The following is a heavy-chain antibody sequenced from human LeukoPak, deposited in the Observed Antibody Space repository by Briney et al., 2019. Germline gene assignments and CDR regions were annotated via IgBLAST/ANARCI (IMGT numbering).Heavy chain of an antibody. CDR3: ARGLWMAPFDY. CDR2: IYSSGST. CDR1: GGSISGSSYY. D-gene: IGHD5-24*01. J-gene: IGHJ4*02. V-gene: IGHV4-39*07. Sequence: SETLSLTCAVSGGSISGSSYYWGWIRQPPGKKLEWIGSIYSSGSTYYNPSLKSRVTISVDTSKNQFSLKLSSVTAADTAVYYCARGLWMAPFDYWGQGTLVTVSS.